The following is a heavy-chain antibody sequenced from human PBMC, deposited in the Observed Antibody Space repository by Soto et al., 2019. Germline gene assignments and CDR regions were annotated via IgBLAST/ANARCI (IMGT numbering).Heavy chain of an antibody. V-gene: IGHV4-31*02. J-gene: IGHJ4*02. D-gene: IGHD1-26*01. CDR2: IYYSGST. Sequence: SETLSLTCTVSGGSISSGGYYWSWIRQHPGKGLEWIGYIYYSGSTYYNPSLKSRVTISVDTSKNQFSLKLSSVTAADTAVYYCARESSGSYHSPFDYWGQGTLVTVSS. CDR3: ARESSGSYHSPFDY. CDR1: GGSISSGGYY.